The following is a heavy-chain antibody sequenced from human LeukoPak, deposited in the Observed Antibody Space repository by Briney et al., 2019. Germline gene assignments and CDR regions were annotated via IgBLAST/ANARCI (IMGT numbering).Heavy chain of an antibody. CDR3: SKAGDTNYYRYGDY. V-gene: IGHV3-23*01. Sequence: GGSLRLSCVASGFTFSHYAMSWVRQAPGKGLEWVSAVSGRGDDTYYADSVKGRFTISRDNAKNTLYLQMNNLRGEDTALYYCSKAGDTNYYRYGDYWGQGTLVTVSS. J-gene: IGHJ4*02. CDR2: VSGRGDDT. CDR1: GFTFSHYA. D-gene: IGHD5-18*01.